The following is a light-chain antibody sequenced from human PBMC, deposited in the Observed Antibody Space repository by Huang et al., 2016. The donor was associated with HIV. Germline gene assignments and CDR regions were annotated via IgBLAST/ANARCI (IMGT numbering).Light chain of an antibody. Sequence: DIQMTQSPPSLSASVGDKVTIACQASQDISNYLNWFQQKPGEAPNLLIYDASSLKPGVPSRFSGSVSGTDFTLTITSLQPEDVATYYCQHYNSLPPWTFGQGTRVEIQ. V-gene: IGKV1-33*01. CDR3: QHYNSLPPWT. CDR2: DAS. J-gene: IGKJ1*01. CDR1: QDISNY.